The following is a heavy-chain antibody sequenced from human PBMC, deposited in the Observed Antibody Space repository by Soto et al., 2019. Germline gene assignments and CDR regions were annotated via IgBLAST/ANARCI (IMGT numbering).Heavy chain of an antibody. Sequence: QVQLVESGGGVVQPGRSLRLSCAASGFTFSSYGMHWVRQAPVKGLEWVAVISYDGSNKYYADSVKGRFTISRDNSKNTLYLQMNSLRAEDTAVYYCAKDHDCSSTSCYTDYYYYGMDVWGQGTTVTVSS. V-gene: IGHV3-30*18. CDR3: AKDHDCSSTSCYTDYYYYGMDV. J-gene: IGHJ6*02. D-gene: IGHD2-2*02. CDR2: ISYDGSNK. CDR1: GFTFSSYG.